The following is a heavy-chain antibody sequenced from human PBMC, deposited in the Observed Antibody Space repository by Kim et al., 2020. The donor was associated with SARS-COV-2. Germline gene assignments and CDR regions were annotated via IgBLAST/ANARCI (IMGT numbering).Heavy chain of an antibody. J-gene: IGHJ4*02. V-gene: IGHV3-23*01. Sequence: GSTYYTDSGKGRLTITRDNSKNTLYLKMNSLRAEDTAVYYCAKWRSSFDYWGQGTLVTVSS. CDR3: AKWRSSFDY. CDR2: GST.